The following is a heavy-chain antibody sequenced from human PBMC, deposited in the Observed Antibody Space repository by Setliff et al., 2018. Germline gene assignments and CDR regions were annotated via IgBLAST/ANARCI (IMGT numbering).Heavy chain of an antibody. CDR3: ASPRRDDLDTPFDAFDL. Sequence: PSETLSLTCDVPGISITSGHYWGWIRQPPGKGLEWIATIYHRGRTYYNPSLDSRVTISLDTSKNQYSLRLRSVTAADTAVYYCASPRRDDLDTPFDAFDLWGQGTKVTVSS. V-gene: IGHV4-38-2*01. CDR1: GISITSGHY. CDR2: IYHRGRT. D-gene: IGHD1-1*01. J-gene: IGHJ3*01.